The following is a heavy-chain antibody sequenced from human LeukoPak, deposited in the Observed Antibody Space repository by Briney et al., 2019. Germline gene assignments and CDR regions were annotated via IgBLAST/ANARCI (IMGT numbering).Heavy chain of an antibody. V-gene: IGHV4-59*01. CDR2: IYYSGST. CDR3: ASMRSRNVYYYYGMDV. D-gene: IGHD1-1*01. J-gene: IGHJ6*02. CDR1: GGSISSYY. Sequence: SETLSLTCTVSGGSISSYYWSWIRQPPGKGLEWIGYIYYSGSTNYNPSLKSRVTISVDTSKNQFSLKLSSVTAADTAVYYCASMRSRNVYYYYGMDVWGQGTTVTVSS.